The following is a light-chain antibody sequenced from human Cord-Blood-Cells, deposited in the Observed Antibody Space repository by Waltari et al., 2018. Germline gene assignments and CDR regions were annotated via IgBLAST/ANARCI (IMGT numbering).Light chain of an antibody. CDR1: QSVSSN. CDR2: GAS. Sequence: EIVMTQSPSTLSVSPWERATLSCRASQSVSSNLAWYQQKPGEAPRLLIYGASTRATGSPARFSGSGYGTEFTLTISSLQSEDFAVYYCKQYNNWPRTVGQGTKVEIK. V-gene: IGKV3-15*01. CDR3: KQYNNWPRT. J-gene: IGKJ1*01.